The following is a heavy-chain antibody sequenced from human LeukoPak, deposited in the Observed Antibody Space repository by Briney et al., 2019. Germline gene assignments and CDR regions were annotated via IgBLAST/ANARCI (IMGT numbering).Heavy chain of an antibody. V-gene: IGHV3-48*04. Sequence: PGGSLRLSCAASGFTFSSYGMNWVRQAPGKGLEWVSYISSSGSTIYYADSVKGRFTISRDNAKNSLYLQMNSLRAEDTAVYYCARALDYGDYDYWGQGTLVTVSS. CDR2: ISSSGSTI. J-gene: IGHJ4*02. D-gene: IGHD4-17*01. CDR1: GFTFSSYG. CDR3: ARALDYGDYDY.